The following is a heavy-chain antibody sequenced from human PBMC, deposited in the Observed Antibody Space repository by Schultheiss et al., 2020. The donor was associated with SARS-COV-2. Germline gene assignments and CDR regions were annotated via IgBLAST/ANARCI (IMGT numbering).Heavy chain of an antibody. CDR2: IYHSGST. J-gene: IGHJ6*02. V-gene: IGHV4-34*01. D-gene: IGHD1-26*01. CDR1: GGSFSGYY. CDR3: ARNLGSYSRGMDV. Sequence: SETLSLTCAVYGGSFSGYYWSWIRQPPGKGLEWIGYIYHSGSTYYNPSLKSRVTISVDRSKNQFSLKLSSVTAADTAVYYCARNLGSYSRGMDVWGQGTTVTVSS.